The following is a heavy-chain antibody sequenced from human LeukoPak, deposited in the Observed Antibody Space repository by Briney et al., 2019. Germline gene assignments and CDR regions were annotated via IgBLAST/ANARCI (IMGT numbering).Heavy chain of an antibody. CDR1: GFTFGEND. CDR2: IRSKLYGETT. J-gene: IGHJ4*02. V-gene: IGHV3-49*04. D-gene: IGHD4-11*01. Sequence: GGSLRLSCTVSGFTFGENDMSWVRQAPGKGLEWVGIIRSKLYGETTEYAASVKGRFTISRDDDKSIAFLQLNSLKTEDTAVYYCTRAGNDYNNYQSPYRGQGTLVTVAS. CDR3: TRAGNDYNNYQSPY.